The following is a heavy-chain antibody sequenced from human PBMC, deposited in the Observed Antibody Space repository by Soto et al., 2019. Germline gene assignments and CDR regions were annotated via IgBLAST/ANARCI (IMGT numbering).Heavy chain of an antibody. V-gene: IGHV3-21*01. Sequence: EVQLVESGGGLVKPGGSLRLSCAASGFTFSSYSMNWVRQAPGKGLEWVSSISSSSSYIYYADSVKGRFTISRDNAKNSLYLQKNSLRAEDTAVYYCARDAHRGYDHSPSYYYYGMDVWGQGTTVTVSS. CDR3: ARDAHRGYDHSPSYYYYGMDV. CDR1: GFTFSSYS. CDR2: ISSSSSYI. D-gene: IGHD5-12*01. J-gene: IGHJ6*02.